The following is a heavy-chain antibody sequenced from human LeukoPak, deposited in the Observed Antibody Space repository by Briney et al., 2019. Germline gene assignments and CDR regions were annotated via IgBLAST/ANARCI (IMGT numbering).Heavy chain of an antibody. J-gene: IGHJ6*03. CDR2: LSAYNGNT. CDR3: ARAEGVVVAAHIDV. CDR1: GYTFTNYG. V-gene: IGHV1-18*01. Sequence: ASVKVSCKASGYTFTNYGIYWVRQAPGQGLEWMAWLSAYNGNTNYAQKLQGRVTVTTDTSTSTAYMELRSLRSDDTAIYYCARAEGVVVAAHIDVWGKGTTVTVSS. D-gene: IGHD2-15*01.